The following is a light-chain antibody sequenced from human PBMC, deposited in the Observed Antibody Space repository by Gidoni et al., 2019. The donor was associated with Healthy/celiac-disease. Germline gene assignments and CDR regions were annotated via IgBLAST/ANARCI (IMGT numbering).Light chain of an antibody. CDR1: QRISSW. J-gene: IGKJ4*01. Sequence: DIQMTQSPSTLSASVGDRVTITCRASQRISSWLAWYQQKPGKAPKLLIYKASSLDSGVPSRFSGSGSGTEFTLTISSLQPDDFATYYCQQYNSYPLTFGGGTKVEIK. CDR2: KAS. CDR3: QQYNSYPLT. V-gene: IGKV1-5*03.